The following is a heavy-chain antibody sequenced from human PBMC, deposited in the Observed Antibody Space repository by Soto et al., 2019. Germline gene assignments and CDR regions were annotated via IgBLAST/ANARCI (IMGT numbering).Heavy chain of an antibody. CDR3: AREIIAVAGTGGDYYYYYGMDV. V-gene: IGHV3-11*05. J-gene: IGHJ6*02. Sequence: GGSLRLSCAASGFTFSDYYMSWIRQAPGKGLEWLSYISSSSSYTNYADYERGRFTISRDNAKNSLYLKMNSLRAEDTAVYYCAREIIAVAGTGGDYYYYYGMDVWGQGTTVTVSS. CDR1: GFTFSDYY. CDR2: ISSSSSYT. D-gene: IGHD6-19*01.